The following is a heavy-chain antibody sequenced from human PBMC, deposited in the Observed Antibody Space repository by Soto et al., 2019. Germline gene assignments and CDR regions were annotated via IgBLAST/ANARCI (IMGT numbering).Heavy chain of an antibody. CDR1: GGSISSGGYY. CDR3: ARALGSYACSIVT. D-gene: IGHD3-16*01. CDR2: IYYSGST. V-gene: IGHV4-31*01. Sequence: QVQLQESGPGLVKPSQTLSLTCTVSGGSISSGGYYWSWIRQHPGKGLEWLGYIYYSGSTYYTPSLTSPVTFSVDTTKNPFSEKLSSVTASVRAMYCCARALGSYACSIVTLGQGTMVTVSS. J-gene: IGHJ3*02.